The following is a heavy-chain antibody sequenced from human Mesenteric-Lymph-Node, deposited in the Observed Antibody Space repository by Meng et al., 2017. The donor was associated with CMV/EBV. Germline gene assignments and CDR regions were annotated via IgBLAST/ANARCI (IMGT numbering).Heavy chain of an antibody. CDR2: INPNSGGT. D-gene: IGHD3-3*01. CDR3: ARGKLEDSDLKPDS. CDR1: GYTFTGHH. V-gene: IGHV1-2*02. Sequence: KASGYTFTGHHMHWVRQAPGQGLEWMGWINPNSGGTKYAQKFQARVTMTRDTSISTAYMELSSLRSDDTAVYYCARGKLEDSDLKPDSWGQGTLVTVSS. J-gene: IGHJ4*02.